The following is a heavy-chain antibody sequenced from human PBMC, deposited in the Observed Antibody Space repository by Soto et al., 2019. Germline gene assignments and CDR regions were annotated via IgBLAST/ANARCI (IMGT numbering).Heavy chain of an antibody. J-gene: IGHJ4*02. CDR2: ISGSGGST. CDR1: GFTFSSYA. Sequence: EVQLLESGGGLVQPGGSLRLSCAASGFTFSSYAMSWVRQAPGKGLEWVSVISGSGGSTYYADSVKGRFTISRDNSKNTLYLQMNSLRAEDTAVYYCAKSLRDYGDPGVDYWGQGTLVTVSS. D-gene: IGHD4-17*01. V-gene: IGHV3-23*01. CDR3: AKSLRDYGDPGVDY.